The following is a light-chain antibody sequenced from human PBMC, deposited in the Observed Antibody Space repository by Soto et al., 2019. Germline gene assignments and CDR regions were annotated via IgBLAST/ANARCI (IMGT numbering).Light chain of an antibody. V-gene: IGKV3-11*01. CDR3: QQRSNWPLT. CDR1: QSVSSY. J-gene: IGKJ4*01. Sequence: EIVLTQSPATLSLSPGERATLSCRASQSVSSYLGWYQQKPGQAPRLLMYDASHRATGIPARLRGSGSGTDFTLTISSLEPEDFAVYYCQQRSNWPLTFGGGTKVEIK. CDR2: DAS.